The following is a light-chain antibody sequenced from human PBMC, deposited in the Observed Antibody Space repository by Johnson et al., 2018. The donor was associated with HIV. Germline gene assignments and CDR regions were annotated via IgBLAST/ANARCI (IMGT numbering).Light chain of an antibody. CDR1: SSNIGNNY. J-gene: IGLJ1*01. CDR2: ENN. V-gene: IGLV1-51*02. CDR3: GPWDSSLSAYV. Sequence: QSVLTQPPSVSAAPGQKVTISCSGSSSNIGNNYVSWYQQLPGTAPKLLIYENNKRPSGIPDRFSGSKSDTSATLGITGLQTGDEADYYCGPWDSSLSAYVFGTGTKVTVL.